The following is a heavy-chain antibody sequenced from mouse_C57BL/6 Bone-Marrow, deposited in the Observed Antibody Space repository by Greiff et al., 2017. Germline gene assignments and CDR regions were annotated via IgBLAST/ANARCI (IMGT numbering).Heavy chain of an antibody. CDR3: TRRRYSNYGAWFAY. CDR2: IDPETGGT. J-gene: IGHJ3*01. CDR1: GYTFTDYE. V-gene: IGHV1-15*01. Sequence: VQLKESGAELVRPGASVTLSCKASGYTFTDYEMHWVKQTPVHGLEWIGAIDPETGGTAYNQKFKGKAILTADKSSSTAYMELRSLTSEDSAVYYCTRRRYSNYGAWFAYWGQGTLVTVSA. D-gene: IGHD2-5*01.